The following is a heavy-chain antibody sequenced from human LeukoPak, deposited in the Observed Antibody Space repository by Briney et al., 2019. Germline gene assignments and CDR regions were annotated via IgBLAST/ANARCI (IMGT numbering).Heavy chain of an antibody. J-gene: IGHJ4*02. CDR3: AKHHSGSYYYFDY. CDR2: IYYSGST. Sequence: PSETLSLTCTVSGGSISSSSYYWGWIRQPPGKGVEWLGSIYYSGSTYYNPSLKSRVTISVDTSKNQFSLKLSSVTAADTAVYYCAKHHSGSYYYFDYWGQGTLVTVSS. CDR1: GGSISSSSYY. V-gene: IGHV4-39*01. D-gene: IGHD1-26*01.